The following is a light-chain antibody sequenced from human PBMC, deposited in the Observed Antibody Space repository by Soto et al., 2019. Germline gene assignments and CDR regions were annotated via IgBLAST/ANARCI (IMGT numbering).Light chain of an antibody. V-gene: IGKV3-15*01. Sequence: ETVLTQSPGTLSLSPWARATLSFRASQSVSSNLAWYQQKPGQAPSLLIYGASTRATDIPPRFSGSGSGTDFTLTISSLQSDDFAVYYCQQRSYPITFGQGTRLEIK. CDR2: GAS. CDR3: QQRSYPIT. CDR1: QSVSSN. J-gene: IGKJ5*01.